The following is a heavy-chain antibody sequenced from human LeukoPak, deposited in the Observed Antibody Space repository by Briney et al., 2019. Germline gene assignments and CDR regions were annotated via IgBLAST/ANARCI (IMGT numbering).Heavy chain of an antibody. J-gene: IGHJ5*02. Sequence: SETLSLTCAVSGGTFSGYYRSWVRQPPGKGLEWIGEINHSGSTNYNPSLKSRVTISVDTSKNQFSLKLSSVTAADTAVYYCARVQNYDYLWGSYRPNWFDPWGQGTLVTVSS. CDR2: INHSGST. V-gene: IGHV4-34*01. CDR3: ARVQNYDYLWGSYRPNWFDP. D-gene: IGHD3-16*02. CDR1: GGTFSGYY.